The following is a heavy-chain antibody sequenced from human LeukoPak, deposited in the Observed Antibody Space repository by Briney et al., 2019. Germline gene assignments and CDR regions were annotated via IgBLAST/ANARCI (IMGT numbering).Heavy chain of an antibody. CDR1: GXTFSPYG. CDR3: AKSLSTTWPAYGLDV. D-gene: IGHD6-13*01. Sequence: GRSLRLSCAASGXTFSPYGMHWVRQAPGKGLEWVAATSYDGSNEYYADSVKGRFTISRDNSKNMLYLQMNSLSAEDTAVYYCAKSLSTTWPAYGLDVWGQGTTVTVSS. CDR2: TSYDGSNE. J-gene: IGHJ6*02. V-gene: IGHV3-30*18.